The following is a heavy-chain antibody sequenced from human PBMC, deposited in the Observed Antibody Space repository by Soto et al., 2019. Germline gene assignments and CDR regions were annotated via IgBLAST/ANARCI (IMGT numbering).Heavy chain of an antibody. Sequence: EVQLVESGGGLVQPGGSLRLSCAASRFTLSSYWMHWVRQAPGKGLVWISRINIDGSSTSYADSVKGRFTISRDNAKNTLYLQVNSLRAEDTAVYYWARSRDGYNFVGDCWGQGTLVTVSS. CDR2: INIDGSST. J-gene: IGHJ4*02. CDR3: ARSRDGYNFVGDC. D-gene: IGHD5-12*01. V-gene: IGHV3-74*01. CDR1: RFTLSSYW.